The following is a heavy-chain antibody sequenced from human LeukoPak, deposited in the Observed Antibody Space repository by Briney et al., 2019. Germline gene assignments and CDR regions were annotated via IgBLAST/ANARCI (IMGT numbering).Heavy chain of an antibody. Sequence: SETLSLTCTVSGYAITSGGFSWNWIRQPPGKGLEWIGCIYDRGPAYYNPSLKSRFTISADRPKNQFFLNVTSLTAADTAVYYCARSRQASGLFNSWGQGTLVVVSS. J-gene: IGHJ5*01. CDR3: ARSRQASGLFNS. V-gene: IGHV4-30-2*01. CDR1: GYAITSGGFS. D-gene: IGHD3-10*01. CDR2: IYDRGPA.